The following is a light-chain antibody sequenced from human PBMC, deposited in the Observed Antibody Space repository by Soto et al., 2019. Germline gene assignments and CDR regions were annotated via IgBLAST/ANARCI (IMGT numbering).Light chain of an antibody. CDR3: QQYNSMAS. CDR2: KAS. CDR1: QSISSW. V-gene: IGKV1-5*03. Sequence: DIQMTQSPSTLSASVGDRVTITCRASQSISSWLAWYQQKPGKAPKLLLYKASSLESGVPSRFSGSGSGTEFPLTISSLQPDDFATYYCQQYNSMASFGGGTKLEIK. J-gene: IGKJ4*01.